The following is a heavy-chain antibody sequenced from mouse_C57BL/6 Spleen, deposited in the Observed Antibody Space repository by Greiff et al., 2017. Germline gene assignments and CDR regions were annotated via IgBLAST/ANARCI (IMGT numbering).Heavy chain of an antibody. CDR1: GYTFTDHT. CDR2: IYPRDGST. V-gene: IGHV1-78*01. D-gene: IGHD1-1*01. CDR3: ATYYYGSSYVGLYWYFDV. J-gene: IGHJ1*03. Sequence: VQLQQSDAELVKPGASVKISCKVSGYTFTDHTIHWMKQRPEQGLEWIGYIYPRDGSTKYNEKFKGKATLTADKSSSTAYMQLNSLTSEDSAVYFCATYYYGSSYVGLYWYFDVWGTGTTVTVSS.